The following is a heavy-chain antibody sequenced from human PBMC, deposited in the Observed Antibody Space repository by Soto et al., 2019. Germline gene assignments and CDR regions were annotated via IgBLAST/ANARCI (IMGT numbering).Heavy chain of an antibody. V-gene: IGHV3-15*01. Sequence: EVELVESGGVLVEPGGSLRLSCAASGFAFTNAWMTWVRQAPGKALEWIGRIRSQIDGGTTDYAGPVKGRITISRDDSKNTLYLKMKSLKLEDTAVYYCTTVAYGEYVSDYWGQGTLVTVSS. J-gene: IGHJ4*02. D-gene: IGHD4-17*01. CDR2: IRSQIDGGTT. CDR3: TTVAYGEYVSDY. CDR1: GFAFTNAW.